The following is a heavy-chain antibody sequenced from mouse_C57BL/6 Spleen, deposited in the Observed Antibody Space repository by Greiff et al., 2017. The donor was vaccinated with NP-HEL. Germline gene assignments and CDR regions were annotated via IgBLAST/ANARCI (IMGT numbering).Heavy chain of an antibody. D-gene: IGHD3-1*01. CDR3: ARDAWGTY. CDR1: GFTFSDFS. Sequence: DVKLVESGGGLVQSGRSLRLSCATSGFTFSDFSMEWVRQAPGKGLEWIAASRNKANDYTTEYSASVKGRFIVSRDTSQSILYLQMNALRAEDTAIYYGARDAWGTYWGQGTSVTVSS. V-gene: IGHV7-1*01. CDR2: SRNKANDYTT. J-gene: IGHJ4*01.